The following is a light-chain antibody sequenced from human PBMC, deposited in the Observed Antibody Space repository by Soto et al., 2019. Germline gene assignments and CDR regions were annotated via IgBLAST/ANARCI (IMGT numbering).Light chain of an antibody. J-gene: IGLJ7*01. CDR1: SSNIGRNS. V-gene: IGLV1-44*01. Sequence: QSVLTQAPSVSGTPGQRVTITCSGSSSNIGRNSVNWYQHLPGTAPKLLTHGNNHRPSGVPDRFSGSKSGTSASLAISGLQHEDEADYCCAAWDDSLNAYVFGDGTKLTVL. CDR2: GNN. CDR3: AAWDDSLNAYV.